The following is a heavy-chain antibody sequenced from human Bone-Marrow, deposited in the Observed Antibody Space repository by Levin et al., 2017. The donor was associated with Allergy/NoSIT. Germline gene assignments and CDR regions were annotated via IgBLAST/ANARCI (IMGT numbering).Heavy chain of an antibody. CDR2: TLLDGSRS. CDR3: STWGFKLCVDD. V-gene: IGHV3-30*02. Sequence: GESLKISCEASGFSISPYAMNWVRQAPGKGLEWVANTLLDGSRSWSGDSMRGRCTISRDNSKNTLYLAMNDLRTDDTAVYYCSTWGFKLCVDDWGQGIMVTVSS. CDR1: GFSISPYA. J-gene: IGHJ4*02. D-gene: IGHD3-16*01.